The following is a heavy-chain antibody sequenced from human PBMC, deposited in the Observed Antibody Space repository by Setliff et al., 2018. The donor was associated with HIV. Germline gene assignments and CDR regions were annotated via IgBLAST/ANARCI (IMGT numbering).Heavy chain of an antibody. Sequence: PPGKDLEWIGYIYYSGSTYYNPSLKGRVSISTDTSKNQFSLRLTSVTAADTALYYCARYTRSGLEAFDIWGPGTMVT. D-gene: IGHD5-12*01. V-gene: IGHV4-30-4*01. J-gene: IGHJ3*02. CDR3: ARYTRSGLEAFDI. CDR2: IYYSGST.